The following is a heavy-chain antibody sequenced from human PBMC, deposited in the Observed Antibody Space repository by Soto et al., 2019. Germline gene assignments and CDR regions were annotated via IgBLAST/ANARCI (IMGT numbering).Heavy chain of an antibody. CDR2: IYYSGST. D-gene: IGHD6-19*01. Sequence: SETLSLTCTVSGGSISSYYWSWIRQPPGKGLEWIGDIYYSGSTNYNPALESRGTISVDTSKNQFSLKLSSVTAADTAVYYGAGAGRDNGDSSRWYRWTPWYFDLWGRGTLVTVSS. J-gene: IGHJ2*01. CDR1: GGSISSYY. CDR3: AGAGRDNGDSSRWYRWTPWYFDL. V-gene: IGHV4-59*01.